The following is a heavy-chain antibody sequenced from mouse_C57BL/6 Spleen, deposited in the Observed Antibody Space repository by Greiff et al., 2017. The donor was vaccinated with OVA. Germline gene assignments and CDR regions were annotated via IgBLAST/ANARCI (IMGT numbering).Heavy chain of an antibody. D-gene: IGHD1-1*01. Sequence: EVQLQQSGPELVKPGASVKIPCKASGYTFTDYNMDWVKQSHGKSLEWIGDINPNNGGTNYNQKFKGKATLTVDKSSSTAYMELRSLTSEDTAVYYCAVYYYGSRGAMDYWGQGTSVTVSS. J-gene: IGHJ4*01. CDR1: GYTFTDYN. CDR2: INPNNGGT. CDR3: AVYYYGSRGAMDY. V-gene: IGHV1-18*01.